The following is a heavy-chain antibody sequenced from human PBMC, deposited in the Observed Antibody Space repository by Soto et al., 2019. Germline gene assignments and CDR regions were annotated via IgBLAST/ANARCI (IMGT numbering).Heavy chain of an antibody. CDR1: GGSISSGDYY. D-gene: IGHD3-10*01. V-gene: IGHV4-31*03. CDR3: ARDFDDSGTSYFDY. CDR2: IYRSGRT. Sequence: QVQLQESGPGLVKPSQTLSLTCTVSGGSISSGDYYWSWIRQHPGKGLEWIGYIYRSGRTYYNPSLKSRVTMSVDRSKNQFSLKLSSVTAADTAVYYCARDFDDSGTSYFDYWGQGILVTVSS. J-gene: IGHJ4*02.